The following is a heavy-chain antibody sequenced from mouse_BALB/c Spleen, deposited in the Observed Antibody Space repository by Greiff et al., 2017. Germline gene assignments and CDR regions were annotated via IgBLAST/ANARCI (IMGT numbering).Heavy chain of an antibody. CDR2: ISNLAYSI. CDR1: GFTFSDYG. V-gene: IGHV5-15*02. CDR3: ARDYGSRGAMDY. J-gene: IGHJ4*01. D-gene: IGHD1-1*01. Sequence: EVQLVESGGGLVQPGGSRKLSCAASGFTFSDYGMAWVRQAPGKGPEWVAFISNLAYSIYYADTVTGRFTISRENAKNTLYLEMSSLRSEDTAMYYCARDYGSRGAMDYWGQGTSVTVSS.